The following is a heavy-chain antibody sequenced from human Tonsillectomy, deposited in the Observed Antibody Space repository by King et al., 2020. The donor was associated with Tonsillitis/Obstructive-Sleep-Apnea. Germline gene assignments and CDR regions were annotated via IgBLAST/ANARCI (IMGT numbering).Heavy chain of an antibody. CDR2: ISWNSGSI. V-gene: IGHV3-9*01. Sequence: VQLVESGGGLVQPGRSLRLSCAASGFTFDDYAMHWVRQAPGKGLEWVSGISWNSGSIGYADSVKGRFTISRDNAKNSLYLQMNSLRAEDTALYYCARDICRDSCGSVDYCGQRTLFTVPA. D-gene: IGHD3-22*01. J-gene: IGHJ4*02. CDR3: ARDICRDSCGSVDY. CDR1: GFTFDDYA.